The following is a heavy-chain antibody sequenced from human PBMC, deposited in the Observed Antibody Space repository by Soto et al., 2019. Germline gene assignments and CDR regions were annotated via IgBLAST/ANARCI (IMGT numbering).Heavy chain of an antibody. CDR1: GYTFTGYY. D-gene: IGHD1-20*01. J-gene: IGHJ6*02. V-gene: IGHV1-46*01. CDR3: ARVWSKVWPPTYGMDV. CDR2: ITPSGGGT. Sequence: ASVKVSCKASGYTFTGYYMHWVRQAPGQGLEWMGWITPSGGGTTYAQKFQGRVTMTKDTSRTTVYMELSSLTSEDTAVYYCARVWSKVWPPTYGMDVWGQGTTVTVSS.